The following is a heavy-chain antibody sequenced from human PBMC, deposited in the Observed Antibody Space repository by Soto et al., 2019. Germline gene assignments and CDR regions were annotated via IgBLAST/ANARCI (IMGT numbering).Heavy chain of an antibody. J-gene: IGHJ4*02. CDR3: ARQDYDILTGYYLAFDY. D-gene: IGHD3-9*01. CDR1: GYSFTSYW. V-gene: IGHV5-51*01. Sequence: PGESLKISCKGSGYSFTSYWIGWVRQMPGKGLEWMGIIYPGDSDTRYSPSFQGQVTISADKSISTAYLQRSSLKASDTAMYYCARQDYDILTGYYLAFDYWGQGTLVTVSS. CDR2: IYPGDSDT.